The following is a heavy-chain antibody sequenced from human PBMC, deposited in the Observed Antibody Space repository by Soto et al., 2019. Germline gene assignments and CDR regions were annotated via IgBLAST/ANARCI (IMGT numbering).Heavy chain of an antibody. CDR3: AREGNTPYYYYYGMDV. Sequence: GALRLSCAASGFTFSSYWMSWVRQAPGKGLEWVANIKQDGSEKYYVDSVKGRFTISRDNAKNSLYLQMNSLRAEDTAVYYCAREGNTPYYYYYGMDVWGQGTTVTVSS. D-gene: IGHD5-18*01. CDR2: IKQDGSEK. V-gene: IGHV3-7*03. CDR1: GFTFSSYW. J-gene: IGHJ6*02.